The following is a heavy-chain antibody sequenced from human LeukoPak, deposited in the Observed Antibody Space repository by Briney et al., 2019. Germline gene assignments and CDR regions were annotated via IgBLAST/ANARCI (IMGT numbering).Heavy chain of an antibody. CDR1: GFTFGSYA. D-gene: IGHD6-19*01. J-gene: IGHJ4*02. CDR2: ISYDGSNK. CDR3: ARGPRKLSSGRGNYFDY. Sequence: GGSLRLSCAASGFTFGSYAMHWVRQAPGKGLEWVAVISYDGSNKYYADSVKGRFTISRDNSKNTLYLQMNSLRAEDTAVYYCARGPRKLSSGRGNYFDYWGQGTLVTVSS. V-gene: IGHV3-30-3*01.